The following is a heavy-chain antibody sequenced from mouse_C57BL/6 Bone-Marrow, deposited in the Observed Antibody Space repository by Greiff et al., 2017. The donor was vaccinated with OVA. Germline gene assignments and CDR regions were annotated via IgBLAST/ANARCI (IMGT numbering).Heavy chain of an antibody. V-gene: IGHV3-6*01. J-gene: IGHJ4*01. CDR2: ISYDGSN. CDR3: ANPFFDYDAMDY. Sequence: EVKVEESGPGLVKPSQSLSLTCSVTGYSITSGYYWNWIRQFPGNKLEWMGYISYDGSNNYNPSLKNRISITRDTSKNQFFLKLNSVTTEDTATYYCANPFFDYDAMDYWGQGTSVTVSS. CDR1: GYSITSGYY.